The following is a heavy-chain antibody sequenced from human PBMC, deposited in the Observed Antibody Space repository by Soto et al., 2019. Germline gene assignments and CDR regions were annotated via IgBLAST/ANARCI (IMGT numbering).Heavy chain of an antibody. V-gene: IGHV3-9*01. CDR1: GFTFDDYA. J-gene: IGHJ6*03. D-gene: IGHD3-3*01. Sequence: GGSLRLSCAASGFTFDDYAMHWVRQAPGKGLEWVSGISWNSGSIGYADSVKGRFTISRDNAKNSLYLQMNSLRAEDTALYYCAKVGRAPTIFGDLNYYYYMDVWGKGITVTVSS. CDR2: ISWNSGSI. CDR3: AKVGRAPTIFGDLNYYYYMDV.